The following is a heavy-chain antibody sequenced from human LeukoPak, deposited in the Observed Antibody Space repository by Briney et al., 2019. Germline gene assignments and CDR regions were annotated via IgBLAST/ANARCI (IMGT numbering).Heavy chain of an antibody. CDR2: INHSGST. D-gene: IGHD1-26*01. V-gene: IGHV4-34*01. CDR3: ARQNLWDPFDY. J-gene: IGHJ4*02. CDR1: GGSFIGYY. Sequence: SGTLSLTCAVSGGSFIGYYWSWIRQPPGKGLEWIGEINHSGSTNYNPSLKSRVTISVDTSKNQFSLKLSSVTAADTAVYYFARQNLWDPFDYWGQGTLVTVSS.